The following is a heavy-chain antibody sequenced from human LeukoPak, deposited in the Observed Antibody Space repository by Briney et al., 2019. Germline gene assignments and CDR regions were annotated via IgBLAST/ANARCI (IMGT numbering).Heavy chain of an antibody. CDR1: GYTFTSYD. D-gene: IGHD6-13*01. CDR2: MNPNSGNT. J-gene: IGHJ3*02. Sequence: ASVKVSCKASGYTFTSYDINWVRQATGQGLEWMGWMNPNSGNTGYAQKFQGRVTMTRDMSTSTVYMELSSLRSEDTAVYYCARDNKRGRGVSVYSSSWIPDAFDIWGQGTMVTVSS. V-gene: IGHV1-8*02. CDR3: ARDNKRGRGVSVYSSSWIPDAFDI.